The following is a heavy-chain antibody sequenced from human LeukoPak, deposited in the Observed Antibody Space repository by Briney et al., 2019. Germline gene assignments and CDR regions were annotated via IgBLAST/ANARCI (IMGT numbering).Heavy chain of an antibody. CDR3: TSDDPVNRS. V-gene: IGHV3-15*01. J-gene: IGHJ4*02. CDR1: GFAFSNAL. CDR2: IKSKTKGETT. Sequence: PRGALRLSCAASGFAFSNALISWGRQAPGKGLGGGGRIKSKTKGETTDYAAPLKGRFTISRHDSKNPLFLQVNTLKTEDTAMYYCTSDDPVNRSWGQGTLVTVSS.